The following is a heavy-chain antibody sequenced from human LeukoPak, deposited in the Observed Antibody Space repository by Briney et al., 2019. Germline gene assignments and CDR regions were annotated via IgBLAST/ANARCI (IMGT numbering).Heavy chain of an antibody. V-gene: IGHV1-46*01. Sequence: ASVKVSCKASGYTFTSYYMHWVRQAPGQGLEWMGIINPSGGSTTYAQKFQGRVTMTRDTSTSTVYMELSSLRSEDTAVYYCARAYYHDSSDYYFPLGYWGQGTLVTVSS. CDR3: ARAYYHDSSDYYFPLGY. J-gene: IGHJ4*02. CDR1: GYTFTSYY. CDR2: INPSGGST. D-gene: IGHD3-22*01.